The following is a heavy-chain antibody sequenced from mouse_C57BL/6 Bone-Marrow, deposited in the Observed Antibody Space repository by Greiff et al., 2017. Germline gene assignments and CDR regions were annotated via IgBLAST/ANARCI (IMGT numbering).Heavy chain of an antibody. CDR3: ARWGTTVVGAMDY. D-gene: IGHD1-1*01. Sequence: QVQLQQPGAELVKPGASVKLSCKASGYTFTSSWMRWVKQRPGRGLEWIGRIDTTSGGTKYNEQFKSKATLTVYKPSSTAYMQLSSLTSEDSAVYSCARWGTTVVGAMDYWGQGTSVTVSS. CDR1: GYTFTSSW. CDR2: IDTTSGGT. V-gene: IGHV1-72*01. J-gene: IGHJ4*01.